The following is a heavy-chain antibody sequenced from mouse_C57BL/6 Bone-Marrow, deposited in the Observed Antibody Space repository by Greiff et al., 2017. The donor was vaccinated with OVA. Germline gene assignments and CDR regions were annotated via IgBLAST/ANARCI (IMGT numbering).Heavy chain of an antibody. J-gene: IGHJ3*01. CDR1: GYAFTNYL. CDR3: ARYSDYDYDEAFAY. D-gene: IGHD2-4*01. CDR2: INPGSGGT. V-gene: IGHV1-54*01. Sequence: QVQLQQSGAELVRPGPSVKVSCKASGYAFTNYLIEWVKQRPGQGLEWIGVINPGSGGTNYNEKFKGKATLTADKSSSTAYMQLSSLTSEDSAVYFCARYSDYDYDEAFAYWGQGTLVTVSA.